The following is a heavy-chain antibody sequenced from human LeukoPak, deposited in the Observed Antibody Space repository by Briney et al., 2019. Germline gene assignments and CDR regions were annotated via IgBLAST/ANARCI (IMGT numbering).Heavy chain of an antibody. CDR1: GFTFSSYA. CDR3: ARGPGAYYYGSGNSFDP. D-gene: IGHD3-10*01. V-gene: IGHV3-30*04. Sequence: GGSLRLSCAASGFTFSSYAIHWVRQAPGKGLEWGALISFDGSNKYYADSVKGRFTISRDNSKNTLYLQMNSLRAEDTAVYYCARGPGAYYYGSGNSFDPWGQGTLVTVSS. J-gene: IGHJ5*02. CDR2: ISFDGSNK.